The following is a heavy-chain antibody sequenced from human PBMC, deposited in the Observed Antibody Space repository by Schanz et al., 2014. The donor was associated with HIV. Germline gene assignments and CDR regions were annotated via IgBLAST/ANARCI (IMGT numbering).Heavy chain of an antibody. D-gene: IGHD2-15*01. CDR3: ARGRSGYCSGGSCPYGRYYFDY. CDR1: GYTFTISD. CDR2: MNPNTGNT. J-gene: IGHJ4*02. V-gene: IGHV1-8*01. Sequence: QLQLVQSGAEVKKPGASVKVSCKASGYTFTISDINWVRQTTGQGLEWMGWMNPNTGNTGYAQKFQGRVTMTRDTSMSTAYMELSSLRPDDTAVYYCARGRSGYCSGGSCPYGRYYFDYWGQGTLVTVSS.